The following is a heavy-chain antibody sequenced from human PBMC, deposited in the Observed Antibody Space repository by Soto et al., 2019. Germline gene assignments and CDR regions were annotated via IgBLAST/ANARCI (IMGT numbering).Heavy chain of an antibody. CDR1: GFDFTYYA. J-gene: IGHJ4*02. CDR2: MSSDGSKI. D-gene: IGHD1-26*01. CDR3: AKDEGVGGTLGLFDY. V-gene: IGHV3-30*18. Sequence: QVQLVESGGGAVQPGESLRLSCVASGFDFTYYAMHWFRQAPGKGLESVAVMSSDGSKIHHTDSVKGRFTISRDNSKNTLYLQMNSLRKEDTAVYFCAKDEGVGGTLGLFDYWGQGTLVSVSS.